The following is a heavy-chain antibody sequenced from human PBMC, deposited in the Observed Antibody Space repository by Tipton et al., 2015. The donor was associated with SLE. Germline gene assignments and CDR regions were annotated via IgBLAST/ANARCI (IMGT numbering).Heavy chain of an antibody. CDR3: ARAAYSGNCYPGS. CDR1: GYTFTSYG. J-gene: IGHJ5*02. CDR2: ISGYNSHT. V-gene: IGHV1-18*04. D-gene: IGHD1-26*01. Sequence: QLVQSGAEVKKPGASVKVSCKASGYTFTSYGIIWVRQAPGQGLQWMGWISGYNSHTNYAQNLQGRATLTTDTSTSTAFIELRSLRSADTAVYYCARAAYSGNCYPGSWGQVSLVCVSS.